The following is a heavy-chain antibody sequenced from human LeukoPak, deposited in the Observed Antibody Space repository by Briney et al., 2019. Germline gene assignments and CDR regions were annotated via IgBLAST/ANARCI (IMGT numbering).Heavy chain of an antibody. Sequence: GGSLRLSCAASGFTFSSYGMHWVRQAPGKGLEWVAVIWYDGSNKYYADSVKGGFTMSRDNAKNTLYLQMSGLRVEDTAVYYCATGNYYDSRGYYTFGHWGQGTLVTVSS. D-gene: IGHD3-22*01. V-gene: IGHV3-33*03. CDR2: IWYDGSNK. J-gene: IGHJ4*02. CDR3: ATGNYYDSRGYYTFGH. CDR1: GFTFSSYG.